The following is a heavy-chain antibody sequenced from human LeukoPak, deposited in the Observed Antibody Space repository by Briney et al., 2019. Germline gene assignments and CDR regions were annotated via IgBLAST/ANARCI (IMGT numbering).Heavy chain of an antibody. CDR3: ASHIALYGMDV. CDR1: GGSFSDYY. CDR2: INHSGST. Sequence: SETLSLTCAVYGGSFSDYYWSWIRQPPGKGLEWIGEINHSGSTNYNPSLKSRVTISVDTSKNQFSLELSSVTAADTAVYYCASHIALYGMDVWGQGTTVTVSS. D-gene: IGHD2-21*01. J-gene: IGHJ6*02. V-gene: IGHV4-34*01.